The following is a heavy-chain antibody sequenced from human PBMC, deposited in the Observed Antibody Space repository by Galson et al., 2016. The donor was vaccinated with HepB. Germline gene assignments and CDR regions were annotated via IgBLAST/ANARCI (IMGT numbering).Heavy chain of an antibody. Sequence: SLRLSCAASGFTFSNYWMQWVRQAPGKGLVWVSHITIDGSTTTYADSVKGRFTISRDNAKNTLYLQMNSLRAEDTAVYYRARDLWRGGRIDYWGQGTLVTVSS. J-gene: IGHJ4*02. D-gene: IGHD4-23*01. CDR1: GFTFSNYW. CDR3: ARDLWRGGRIDY. CDR2: ITIDGSTT. V-gene: IGHV3-74*01.